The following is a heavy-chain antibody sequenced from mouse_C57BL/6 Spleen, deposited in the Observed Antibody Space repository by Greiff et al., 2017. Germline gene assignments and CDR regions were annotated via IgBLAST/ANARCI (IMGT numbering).Heavy chain of an antibody. J-gene: IGHJ3*01. D-gene: IGHD2-4*01. CDR1: GYTFTSYW. CDR2: IHPNSGST. CDR3: ARGSDDYDEGTWFAY. Sequence: QVHVKQPGAELVKPGASVKLSCKASGYTFTSYWMHWVKQRPGQGLEWIGMIHPNSGSTNYNEKFKSKATLTVDKSSSTAYMQLSSLTSEDSAVYYCARGSDDYDEGTWFAYWGQGTLVTVSA. V-gene: IGHV1-64*01.